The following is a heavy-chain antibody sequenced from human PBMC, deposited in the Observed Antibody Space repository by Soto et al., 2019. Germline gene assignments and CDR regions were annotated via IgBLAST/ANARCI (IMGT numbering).Heavy chain of an antibody. J-gene: IGHJ4*02. D-gene: IGHD4-17*01. Sequence: ASVKVSCKASGYTFTSYAMHWVRQAPGQRLEWMGWINAGNGNTKYSQKFQGRVTITRDTSASTAYMELSSLRSEDTAVYYCARPKRTTVYDFDYWGQGTLVTVSS. CDR3: ARPKRTTVYDFDY. CDR2: INAGNGNT. V-gene: IGHV1-3*01. CDR1: GYTFTSYA.